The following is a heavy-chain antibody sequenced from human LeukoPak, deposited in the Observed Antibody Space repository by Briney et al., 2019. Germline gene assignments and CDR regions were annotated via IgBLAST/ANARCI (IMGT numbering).Heavy chain of an antibody. CDR3: ARQGGMTTVAGDAFDI. CDR1: GCSFTSYW. J-gene: IGHJ3*02. V-gene: IGHV5-51*01. D-gene: IGHD4-17*01. Sequence: GESLKISCKGSGCSFTSYWIGWVRQMPGKGLEWMGIIYPGDSDTRYSPSFQGQVTISADKSISTAYLQWSSLKASDTAMYYCARQGGMTTVAGDAFDIWGQGTMVTVSS. CDR2: IYPGDSDT.